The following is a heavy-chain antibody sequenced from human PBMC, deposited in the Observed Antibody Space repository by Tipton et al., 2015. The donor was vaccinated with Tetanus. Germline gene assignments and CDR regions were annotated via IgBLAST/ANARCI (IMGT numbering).Heavy chain of an antibody. D-gene: IGHD5/OR15-5a*01. CDR2: ISGSGGTT. CDR1: GFPSTISFSRYA. CDR3: ARLREIVSRSGWAFDY. J-gene: IGHJ4*02. V-gene: IGHV3-23*01. Sequence: SLRLSCSASGFPSTISFSRYAMTWVRQAPGKGLEWVSLISGSGGTTYFADSVQGRFNISRDNSKNTLYLHMSRLRSDDTAVYYCARLREIVSRSGWAFDYWGQGILVTVSS.